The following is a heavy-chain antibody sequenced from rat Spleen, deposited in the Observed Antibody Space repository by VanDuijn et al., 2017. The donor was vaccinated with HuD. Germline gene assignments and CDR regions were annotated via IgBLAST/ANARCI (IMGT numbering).Heavy chain of an antibody. D-gene: IGHD5-1*01. CDR2: ISYDGSST. CDR1: GFTFSNYY. CDR3: TRENWVLDY. Sequence: EVQLVESGGGLVQPGRSLKLSCAASGFTFSNYYMAWVRQAPKKGLEWVANISYDGSSTYYRDSVKGRFTISRDNAKSTLYLQMDSLRSEDTATYYCTRENWVLDYWGQGVMVTVSS. J-gene: IGHJ2*01. V-gene: IGHV5-27*01.